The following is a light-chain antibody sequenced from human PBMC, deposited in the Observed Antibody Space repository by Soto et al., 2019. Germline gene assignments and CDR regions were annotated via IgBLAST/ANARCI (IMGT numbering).Light chain of an antibody. J-gene: IGKJ1*01. CDR2: KAS. CDR1: QTISSW. CDR3: QHYNSYSEA. Sequence: DIHMTQTTSTLSGSLGDRVTITSRASQTISSWLAWYQQKPGKAPKLLIYKASTLKSGVPSRFSGSGSGTEFTLTISSLQPDDFATYYCQHYNSYSEAFGQGTKVDI. V-gene: IGKV1-5*03.